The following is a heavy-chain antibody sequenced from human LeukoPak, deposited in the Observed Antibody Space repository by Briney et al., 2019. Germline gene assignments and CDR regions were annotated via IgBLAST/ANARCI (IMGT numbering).Heavy chain of an antibody. CDR1: GFTFSSYD. Sequence: GGSLRLSCAASGFTFSSYDMHWVRQVPGKGLEWVAVISYDGNDKHYADSVKGRFTISRDNSKNTLYLRMNSLRVEDTAVYYCAKDQYDYVRGEFDYWGQGTLVTVSS. V-gene: IGHV3-30*18. CDR3: AKDQYDYVRGEFDY. CDR2: ISYDGNDK. J-gene: IGHJ4*02. D-gene: IGHD3-16*01.